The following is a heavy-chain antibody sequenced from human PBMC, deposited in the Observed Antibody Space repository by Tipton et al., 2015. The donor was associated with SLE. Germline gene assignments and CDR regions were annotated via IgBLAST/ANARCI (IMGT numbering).Heavy chain of an antibody. V-gene: IGHV1-46*01. CDR3: VRELVGGHFDY. CDR2: IIPSGGST. CDR1: GYTFTDYY. Sequence: SGPEVKKPGASMKVSCKASGYTFTDYYIHWVRQVPGQGLEWMGIIIPSGGSTNYAQKFQGRVTMTRDTSTSTVYMELSSPTSEDTAVYYCVRELVGGHFDYWGQGTTVTVSS. J-gene: IGHJ4*02. D-gene: IGHD3-16*01.